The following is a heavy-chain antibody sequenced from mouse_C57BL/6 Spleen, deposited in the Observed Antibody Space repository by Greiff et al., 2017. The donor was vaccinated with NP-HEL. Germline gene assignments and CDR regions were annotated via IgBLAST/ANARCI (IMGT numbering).Heavy chain of an antibody. CDR1: GYSFTGYY. Sequence: VQLQQSGPELVKPGASVKISCKASGYSFTGYYINWVKQSPEKSLEWIGEINPSTGGTTYNQKFKAKATLTVDKSSSTAYLQLKRRTSADSAVYYCARESYYDCAGVAYWGKAPLVTVSA. V-gene: IGHV1-42*01. CDR2: INPSTGGT. J-gene: IGHJ3*01. D-gene: IGHD2-4*01. CDR3: ARESYYDCAGVAY.